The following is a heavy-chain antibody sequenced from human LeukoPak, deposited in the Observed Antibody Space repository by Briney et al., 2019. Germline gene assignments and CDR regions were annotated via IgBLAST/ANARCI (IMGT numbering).Heavy chain of an antibody. CDR2: INPSGGST. V-gene: IGHV1-46*01. CDR3: ARAPSIVVVPAANNWFDP. D-gene: IGHD2-2*01. J-gene: IGHJ5*02. Sequence: GASVKVSCKASGYTFTSYYMHWVRQAPGQGLEWMGIINPSGGSTSYAQKFQGRVTMTRDTSTSTVYMELSSLRSEDTAVYYCARAPSIVVVPAANNWFDPWGQGTLVTVSS. CDR1: GYTFTSYY.